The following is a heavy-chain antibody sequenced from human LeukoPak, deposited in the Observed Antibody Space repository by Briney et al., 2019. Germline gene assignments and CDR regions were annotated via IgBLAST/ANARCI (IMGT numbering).Heavy chain of an antibody. D-gene: IGHD2-15*01. J-gene: IGHJ4*02. Sequence: GGSLRLSCAASGFTFNSYAMSWVRQAPGKGLEWVSAISGSGGTTYYADSVKGRFTISRDNSKNTLYLQMNSLRAGDTAVYYCAKAPFGAATFDSWGQGTLVTVSS. CDR1: GFTFNSYA. CDR2: ISGSGGTT. CDR3: AKAPFGAATFDS. V-gene: IGHV3-23*01.